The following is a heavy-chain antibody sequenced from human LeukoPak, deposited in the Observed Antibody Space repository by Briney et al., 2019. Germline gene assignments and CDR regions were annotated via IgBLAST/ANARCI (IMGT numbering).Heavy chain of an antibody. V-gene: IGHV3-74*01. J-gene: IGHJ4*02. D-gene: IGHD2-21*01. CDR2: VNSDGTST. CDR1: GFTFSSYW. Sequence: GGSLRLSCAASGFTFSSYWMFWVRQAPGKGLVWVSRVNSDGTSTNYADSVKGRFTVSRDNAKNTLYLQMNSLRVEDTAVYYCARDLFEAYCGGTCPTPDYWGQGTLVSVSS. CDR3: ARDLFEAYCGGTCPTPDY.